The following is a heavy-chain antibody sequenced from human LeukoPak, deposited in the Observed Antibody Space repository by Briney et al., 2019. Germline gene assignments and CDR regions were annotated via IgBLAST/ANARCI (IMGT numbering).Heavy chain of an antibody. J-gene: IGHJ4*02. Sequence: GGSLRLSCAAFGFIFNKHAMSWVRQAPGKGLEWVSGLSGSGGSTDYADSVKGRFTVSRDNSKNTLFLQMNSLRAEDTAIYYCAKERDYGPADYWGQGTLVTVSS. CDR3: AKERDYGPADY. D-gene: IGHD4/OR15-4a*01. CDR1: GFIFNKHA. CDR2: LSGSGGST. V-gene: IGHV3-23*01.